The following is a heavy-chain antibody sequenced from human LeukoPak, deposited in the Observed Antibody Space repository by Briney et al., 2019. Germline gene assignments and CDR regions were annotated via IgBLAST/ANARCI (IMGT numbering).Heavy chain of an antibody. D-gene: IGHD3-9*01. CDR2: IYPGDSDT. Sequence: GESLKIPCKGSGYSFTSYWIGWVRQMPGKGLEWMGIIYPGDSDTRYSPSFQGQVTISADKSVSTAYLQWSSLKASDTAMYYCARRSGKYYDILTGYSREFDYWGQGTLVTVSS. CDR3: ARRSGKYYDILTGYSREFDY. CDR1: GYSFTSYW. J-gene: IGHJ4*02. V-gene: IGHV5-51*01.